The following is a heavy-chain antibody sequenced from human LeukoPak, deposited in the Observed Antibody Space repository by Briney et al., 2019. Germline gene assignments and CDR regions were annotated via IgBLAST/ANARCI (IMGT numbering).Heavy chain of an antibody. J-gene: IGHJ4*02. V-gene: IGHV3-74*01. D-gene: IGHD1-1*01. CDR3: ARERKYDSNFDY. CDR1: GFTFSSYW. CDR2: IKSDGSST. Sequence: GGSLRLSCAASGFTFSSYWMHWVRQAPGKGLVWVSRIKSDGSSTNYADSVKGRFTISRDNAKNTLYLQMNSLRAEDTAVYYCARERKYDSNFDYWGQGTLVRVSS.